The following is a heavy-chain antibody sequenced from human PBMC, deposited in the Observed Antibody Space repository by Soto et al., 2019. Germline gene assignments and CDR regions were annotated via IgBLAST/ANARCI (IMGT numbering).Heavy chain of an antibody. Sequence: QVHLVQSGAEMKKPGSSVKVSCKVSGGDLRNSGISWVRQAPGQGLEWMGGIFPLLEMVDYSPKFEGRVSINADESINTAYMDLGSLRSEATAFYYCARADGAGFKSWGQGTLVIVSS. CDR2: IFPLLEMV. CDR3: ARADGAGFKS. D-gene: IGHD1-26*01. J-gene: IGHJ4*02. V-gene: IGHV1-69*04. CDR1: GGDLRNSG.